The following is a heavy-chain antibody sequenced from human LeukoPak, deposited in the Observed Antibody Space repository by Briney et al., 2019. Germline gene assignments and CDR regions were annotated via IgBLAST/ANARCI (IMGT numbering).Heavy chain of an antibody. CDR3: ARHSTVTHHDAFDI. Sequence: SVKVSCKASGGTFSSYAISWVRQAPGQGLEWMGRIIPILGIANYAQKFQGRVTITADKSTSTAYMELSSLRSEDTAVYYCARHSTVTHHDAFDIWGQGTMVTVSS. J-gene: IGHJ3*02. D-gene: IGHD4-17*01. CDR1: GGTFSSYA. CDR2: IIPILGIA. V-gene: IGHV1-69*04.